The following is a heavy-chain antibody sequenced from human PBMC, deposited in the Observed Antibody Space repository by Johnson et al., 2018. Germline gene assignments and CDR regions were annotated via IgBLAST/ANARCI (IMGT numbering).Heavy chain of an antibody. D-gene: IGHD6-13*01. V-gene: IGHV3-23*04. J-gene: IGHJ3*02. CDR2: ISGSGGST. CDR1: GFTFSSYG. CDR3: AKDPPCYSSSCSGAFDI. Sequence: VQLVQSGGGVVQPGRSLRLSCAASGFTFSSYGMHWVRQAPGKGLEWVSAISGSGGSTYYADSVTGRFTISRDNSKNSLYLQMNSLRTEDTALYYCAKDPPCYSSSCSGAFDIWGQGTMVTVSS.